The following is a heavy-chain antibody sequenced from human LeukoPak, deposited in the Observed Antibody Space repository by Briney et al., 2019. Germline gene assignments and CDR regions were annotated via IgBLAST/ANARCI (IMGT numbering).Heavy chain of an antibody. D-gene: IGHD3-22*01. CDR3: ARVLNYYDSSGYYFSY. J-gene: IGHJ4*02. V-gene: IGHV3-33*01. Sequence: GGSLRLSCAASGFTFSSYGMHWVRQAPGKGLEWVAVIWYDGSNKYYADSVKGRFTISRDNSKNTLYLQMNSLRAEDTAVYYCARVLNYYDSSGYYFSYWGQGTLVTVSS. CDR2: IWYDGSNK. CDR1: GFTFSSYG.